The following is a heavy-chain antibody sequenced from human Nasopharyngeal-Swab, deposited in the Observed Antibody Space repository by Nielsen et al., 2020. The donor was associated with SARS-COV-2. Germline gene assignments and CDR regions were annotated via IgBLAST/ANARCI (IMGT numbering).Heavy chain of an antibody. V-gene: IGHV3-21*01. Sequence: GGSLRLSCAASGFTFSSYSMNWVRQAPGKGLEWVSYISSSSSYIYYADSVKGRFTISRDNAKNSLYLQMNSLRAEDTAVYYCARVLNPGRYIAAAGSGVYFDYWGQGTLVTVSS. J-gene: IGHJ4*02. CDR1: GFTFSSYS. D-gene: IGHD6-13*01. CDR2: ISSSSSYI. CDR3: ARVLNPGRYIAAAGSGVYFDY.